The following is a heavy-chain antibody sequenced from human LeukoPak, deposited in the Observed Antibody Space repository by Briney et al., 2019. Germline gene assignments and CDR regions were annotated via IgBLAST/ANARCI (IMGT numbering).Heavy chain of an antibody. J-gene: IGHJ4*02. CDR1: GFTFNTYW. D-gene: IGHD3-10*01. CDR2: INGDGSSI. V-gene: IGHV3-74*01. CDR3: ARGGGSGTYRLDY. Sequence: GGSLRLSCAASGFTFNTYWMHWVRQAPGKGLVWVSRINGDGSSIRYADSVKGRFTISRDNAKNTLYLQLNSLRAEDTAVYYCARGGGSGTYRLDYWGQGTLVTVSS.